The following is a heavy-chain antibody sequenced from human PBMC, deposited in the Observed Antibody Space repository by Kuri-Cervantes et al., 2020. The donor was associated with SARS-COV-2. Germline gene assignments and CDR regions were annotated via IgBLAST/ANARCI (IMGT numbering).Heavy chain of an antibody. D-gene: IGHD3-3*01. CDR1: GFTFSSYW. J-gene: IGHJ5*02. CDR3: ARDAERADDFWSGYKNWFDP. V-gene: IGHV3-7*01. CDR2: IKQDGSEK. Sequence: GESLKISCAASGFTFSSYWMSWVRQAPGKGLEWVANIKQDGSEKYYVDSVKGRFTISRDNAKNSLYLQMNSLRAEDTAVYYCARDAERADDFWSGYKNWFDPWGQGTLVTVSS.